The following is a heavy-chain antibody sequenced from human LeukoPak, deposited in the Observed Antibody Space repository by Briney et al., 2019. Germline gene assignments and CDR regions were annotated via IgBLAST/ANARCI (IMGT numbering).Heavy chain of an antibody. CDR2: LSPSGGIT. CDR1: GFTFSTYA. Sequence: PGGSLRLSCAASGFTFSTYAMSWVRQAPGKGLEWVSALSPSGGITYYEDSVKGRFTISRDNSKNTLYLQMNSLRAEDTAVYYCAKGVNYFVFEYWGQGTLVTVSS. D-gene: IGHD3-10*02. V-gene: IGHV3-23*01. J-gene: IGHJ4*02. CDR3: AKGVNYFVFEY.